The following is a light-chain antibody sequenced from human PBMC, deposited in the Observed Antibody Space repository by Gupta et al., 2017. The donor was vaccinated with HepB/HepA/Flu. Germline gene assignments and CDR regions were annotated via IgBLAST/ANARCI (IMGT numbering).Light chain of an antibody. CDR2: GAS. CDR3: QQYGSSPLA. CDR1: QSVSGKF. Sequence: EIVLTQSPGTLSLSPGERATLSCRASQSVSGKFLAWYQQKPGQAPRLLIHGASTRATGIPDRFSGSGSGADFTLTISRLEPEDFGVYYCQQYGSSPLAFGQGTRVEI. V-gene: IGKV3-20*01. J-gene: IGKJ5*01.